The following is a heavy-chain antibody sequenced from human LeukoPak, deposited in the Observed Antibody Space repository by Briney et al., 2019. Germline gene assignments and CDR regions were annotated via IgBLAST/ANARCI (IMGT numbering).Heavy chain of an antibody. J-gene: IGHJ4*02. CDR2: IYHSGST. V-gene: IGHV4-4*02. Sequence: SETLSLTCAVSGGSISSSNWWSWVRQPPGKGLEWIGEIYHSGSTNYNPSLKSRVIISVDKSKNQFSLKLSSVTAADTAVYYCARTYYYDSSGQYYFDYWGQGTLVTVSS. D-gene: IGHD3-22*01. CDR1: GGSISSSNW. CDR3: ARTYYYDSSGQYYFDY.